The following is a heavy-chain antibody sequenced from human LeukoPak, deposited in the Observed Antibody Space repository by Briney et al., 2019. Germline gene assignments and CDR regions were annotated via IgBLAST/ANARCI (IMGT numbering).Heavy chain of an antibody. J-gene: IGHJ3*02. CDR2: ISVYNGNT. D-gene: IGHD6-6*01. V-gene: IGHV1-18*04. Sequence: RASVKVSCKASGYTFTGYYMHWVRQAPGQGLEWMGWISVYNGNTVYAQNLRDRVTMTTDTSTSTGYMELRSLRSDDTAVYYCARDRWSSSSSEGTFDIWGQGTMVIVSS. CDR1: GYTFTGYY. CDR3: ARDRWSSSSSEGTFDI.